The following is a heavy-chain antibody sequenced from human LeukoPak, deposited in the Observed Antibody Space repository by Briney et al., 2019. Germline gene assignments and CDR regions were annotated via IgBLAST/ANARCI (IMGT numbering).Heavy chain of an antibody. Sequence: GGSLRLSCAASGFTFCSYGIHWVRQALGKGLERVSFIRYDGSNKYYADSVKGRFTISRDNSKNTLYLQMNSLRAEDTAVHYCAKDPMVRGVIPYYFDYWGQGSLVTVSS. CDR2: IRYDGSNK. J-gene: IGHJ4*02. V-gene: IGHV3-30*02. D-gene: IGHD3-10*01. CDR1: GFTFCSYG. CDR3: AKDPMVRGVIPYYFDY.